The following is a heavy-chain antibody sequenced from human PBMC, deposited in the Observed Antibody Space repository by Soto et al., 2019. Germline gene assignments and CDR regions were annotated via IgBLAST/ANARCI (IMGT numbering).Heavy chain of an antibody. J-gene: IGHJ3*02. CDR3: ARERAVDDDAFDI. CDR2: ISSSSSYI. V-gene: IGHV3-21*01. CDR1: GFTFSSYS. D-gene: IGHD5-12*01. Sequence: GGSLRLSCVASGFTFSSYSMNWVRQAPGKGLEWVSSISSSSSYIYYADSVKGRFTISRDNAKNSLYLQMNSLRAEDTAVYYCARERAVDDDAFDIWGQGTMVTVSS.